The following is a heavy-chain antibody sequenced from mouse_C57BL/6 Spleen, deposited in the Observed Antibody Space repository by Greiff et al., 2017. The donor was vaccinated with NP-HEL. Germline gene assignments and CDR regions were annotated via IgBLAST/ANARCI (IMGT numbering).Heavy chain of an antibody. CDR2: IWRGGST. CDR1: GFSLTSYG. CDR3: ATYYGSSYWYFDV. V-gene: IGHV2-5*01. D-gene: IGHD1-1*01. J-gene: IGHJ1*03. Sequence: VQGVESGPGLVQPSQSLSITCTVSGFSLTSYGVHWVRQSPGKGLEWLGVIWRGGSTDYNAAFMSRLSITKDNSKSQVFFKMNSLQADDTAIYYCATYYGSSYWYFDVWGTGTTVTVSS.